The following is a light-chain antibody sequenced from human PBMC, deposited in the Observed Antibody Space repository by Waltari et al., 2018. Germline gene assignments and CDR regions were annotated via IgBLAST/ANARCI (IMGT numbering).Light chain of an antibody. CDR3: SSYAGSNNLV. Sequence: QSALTQPPSASGSPGQSVTISCTGTSSDVGGYNYVSWYQQHPGNSPKLMIYEVSKRTSGGPVRFPGLKAGNTASLTVSGVQAEDEADYYGSSYAGSNNLVFGGGTKLTVL. CDR1: SSDVGGYNY. V-gene: IGLV2-8*01. J-gene: IGLJ2*01. CDR2: EVS.